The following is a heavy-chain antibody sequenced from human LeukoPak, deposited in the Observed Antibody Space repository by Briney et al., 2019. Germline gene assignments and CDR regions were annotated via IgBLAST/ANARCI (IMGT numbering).Heavy chain of an antibody. CDR3: ARAHLIAAPGYNWFDP. CDR1: GYTFTGFY. Sequence: ASVKVSCKASGYTFTGFYMHWVRQAPGLALEWMGWINPNSGGTNYAQKFQGRVTMTRDTSINTAYMELSSLRSDDTAVFYCARAHLIAAPGYNWFDPWGQGTLVTVSS. CDR2: INPNSGGT. V-gene: IGHV1-2*02. D-gene: IGHD6-13*01. J-gene: IGHJ5*02.